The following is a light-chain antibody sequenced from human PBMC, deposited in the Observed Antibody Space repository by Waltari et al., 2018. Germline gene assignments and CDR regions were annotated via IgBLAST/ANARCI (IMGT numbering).Light chain of an antibody. V-gene: IGLV2-14*03. CDR1: SSDVGGYNY. CDR2: DVT. Sequence: QSALTQPASVSGSPGQSITISCTGTSSDVGGYNYVSWYQQHPGKAPRLLIFDVTKLPSGGSDRFSGSTSGHTAALTISGLPAEDDGDDYCLSCSRRSTLRVFGPGTRVTV. CDR3: LSCSRRSTLRV. J-gene: IGLJ1*01.